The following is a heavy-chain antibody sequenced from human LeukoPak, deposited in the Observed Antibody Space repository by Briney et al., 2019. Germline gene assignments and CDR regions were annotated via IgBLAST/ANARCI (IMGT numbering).Heavy chain of an antibody. CDR2: IRSKAYGGTT. Sequence: GGSLRLSCTASGFTFGDYAMSWFRRAPGKWLEWVGFIRSKAYGGTTEYAASVKGRFTISRDDSKSIAYLQMNSLKTEDTAVYYCTRASRPAVAGTGNWGQGTLVTVSS. D-gene: IGHD6-19*01. J-gene: IGHJ4*02. CDR1: GFTFGDYA. CDR3: TRASRPAVAGTGN. V-gene: IGHV3-49*03.